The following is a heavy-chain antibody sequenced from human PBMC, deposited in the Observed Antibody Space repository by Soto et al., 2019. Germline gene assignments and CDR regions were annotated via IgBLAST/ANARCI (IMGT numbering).Heavy chain of an antibody. Sequence: PGESLKIYCKGSGYSFTSYWIGWVRQMPGKGLEWMGIIYPGDSDTRYSPSFQGQVTISADKSISTAYLQWSSLKASDTAMYYCAREYCGGDCVPLGSPWFDPWGQGTLVTVSS. CDR1: GYSFTSYW. CDR2: IYPGDSDT. V-gene: IGHV5-51*01. CDR3: AREYCGGDCVPLGSPWFDP. J-gene: IGHJ5*02. D-gene: IGHD2-21*01.